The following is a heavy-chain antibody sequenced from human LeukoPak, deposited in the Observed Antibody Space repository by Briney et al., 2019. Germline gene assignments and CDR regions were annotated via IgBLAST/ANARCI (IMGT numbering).Heavy chain of an antibody. CDR3: ARARSSWAIAVAGH. J-gene: IGHJ4*02. CDR1: GFTFSSYG. D-gene: IGHD6-19*01. CDR2: ISGSGGST. V-gene: IGHV3-23*01. Sequence: GGTLRLSCAASGFTFSSYGMSWVRQAPGKGLEWVSAISGSGGSTYYADSVKGRFTISRDNAKNSLYLQMNSLRAEDTAVYYCARARSSWAIAVAGHWGQGTLVTVSS.